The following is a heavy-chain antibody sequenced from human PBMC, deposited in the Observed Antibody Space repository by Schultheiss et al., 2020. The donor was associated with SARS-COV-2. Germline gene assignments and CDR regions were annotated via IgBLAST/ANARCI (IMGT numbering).Heavy chain of an antibody. Sequence: SVKVSCKASGGTFSSYAISWVRQAPGQGLEWMGRIIPILGIANYAQKFQGRVTITADKSTSTAYMELSSLRSEDTAVYYCAADRPDYGDYVGGAFDIWGQGTTVTVSS. CDR3: AADRPDYGDYVGGAFDI. D-gene: IGHD4-17*01. CDR2: IIPILGIA. J-gene: IGHJ3*02. V-gene: IGHV1-69*04. CDR1: GGTFSSYA.